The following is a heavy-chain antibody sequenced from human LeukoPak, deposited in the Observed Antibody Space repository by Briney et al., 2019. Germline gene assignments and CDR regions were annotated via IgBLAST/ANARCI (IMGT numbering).Heavy chain of an antibody. D-gene: IGHD6-13*01. CDR2: MNPNSGNT. CDR3: ARGLSSSWYRITEDY. CDR1: GYTFTSYD. V-gene: IGHV1-8*01. Sequence: ASVKVSCKASGYTFTSYDINWVRQATGQGLEWMGRMNPNSGNTGYAQKFQGRVTMTRSTSISTAYMELSSLRSEDTAVYYCARGLSSSWYRITEDYWGQGTLVTVSS. J-gene: IGHJ4*02.